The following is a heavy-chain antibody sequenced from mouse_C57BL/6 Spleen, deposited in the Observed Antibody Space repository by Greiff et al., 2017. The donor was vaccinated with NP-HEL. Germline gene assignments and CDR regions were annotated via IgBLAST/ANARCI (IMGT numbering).Heavy chain of an antibody. Sequence: QVQLQQSGPGLVAPSQSLSITCTVSGFSLTSYAISWVRQPPGKGLEWLGVIWTGGGTNYNSALKSRLSISKDNSKSQVFLKMNSLQTDDTARYYCARSSYYGSSPGAMDYWGQGTSVTVSS. J-gene: IGHJ4*01. V-gene: IGHV2-9-1*01. CDR1: GFSLTSYA. CDR3: ARSSYYGSSPGAMDY. CDR2: IWTGGGT. D-gene: IGHD1-1*01.